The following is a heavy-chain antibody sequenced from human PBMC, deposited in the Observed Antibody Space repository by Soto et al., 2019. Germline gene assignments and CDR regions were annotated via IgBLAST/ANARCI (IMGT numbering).Heavy chain of an antibody. CDR3: ARSYYYGSGSSPYWYYGMDV. V-gene: IGHV4-34*01. CDR1: GGSFSGYY. Sequence: LSLTCTVYGGSFSGYYWSWIRQPPGKGLEWIGEINHSGSTNYNPSLKSRVTISVDTSKNQFSLKLSSVTAADTAVYYCARSYYYGSGSSPYWYYGMDVWGQGTTVTVSS. J-gene: IGHJ6*02. D-gene: IGHD3-10*01. CDR2: INHSGST.